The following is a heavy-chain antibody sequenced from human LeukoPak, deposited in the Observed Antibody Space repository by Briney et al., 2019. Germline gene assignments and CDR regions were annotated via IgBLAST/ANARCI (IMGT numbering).Heavy chain of an antibody. Sequence: ASVKVSCKASGYTFTSYDINWVRQATGQGLEWMGWMNPNSGNTGYAQKFQGRVTMTRNTSISTAYMELSSLRSEDTAVYYCAKDRFGVVMTFDYWGQGTLVTVSS. CDR3: AKDRFGVVMTFDY. CDR2: MNPNSGNT. D-gene: IGHD3-3*01. CDR1: GYTFTSYD. V-gene: IGHV1-8*01. J-gene: IGHJ4*02.